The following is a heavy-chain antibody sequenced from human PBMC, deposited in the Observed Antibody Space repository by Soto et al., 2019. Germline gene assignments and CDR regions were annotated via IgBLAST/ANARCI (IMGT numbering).Heavy chain of an antibody. V-gene: IGHV2-5*02. CDR3: AHRRTMITVGGVIPRGYYFDY. Sequence: QITLKESGPTLVKPTQTLTLTCTFSGFSLSTSGVGVGWIRQPPGKALEWLALIYWDDDKRYSPSLKSRLTSTKDTSKNQVVLTMTNMDPVDTATYYCAHRRTMITVGGVIPRGYYFDYWGQGTLVTVSS. CDR1: GFSLSTSGVG. CDR2: IYWDDDK. J-gene: IGHJ4*02. D-gene: IGHD3-16*02.